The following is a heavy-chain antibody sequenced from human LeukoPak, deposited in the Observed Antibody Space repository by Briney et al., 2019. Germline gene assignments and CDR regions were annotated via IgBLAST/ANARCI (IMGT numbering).Heavy chain of an antibody. CDR2: IKQDGSEK. Sequence: AGGSLRLSCAASGFTFSSYWMSWVRQAPGKGLEWVANIKQDGSEKYYVDSVKGRFTISRDNAKNSLYLQMNSLRAEDTAVYYCAREHYYYDSNYYYYYMDVWGKGTTVTVSS. V-gene: IGHV3-7*01. D-gene: IGHD3-22*01. CDR1: GFTFSSYW. J-gene: IGHJ6*03. CDR3: AREHYYYDSNYYYYYMDV.